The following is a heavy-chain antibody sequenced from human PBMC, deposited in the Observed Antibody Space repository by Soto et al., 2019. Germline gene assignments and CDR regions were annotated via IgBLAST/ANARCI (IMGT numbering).Heavy chain of an antibody. Sequence: QVQLVESGGGLVKPGGSLRLSCAASGFTFSDYYMSWICQAPGKGLEWVSYISSSGSTIYYADSVKGRFTISRDNAKNSLYLQMNSLRAEDTAVYYCARDRSYCSGGSCYSRDDAFDIWGQGTMVTVSS. J-gene: IGHJ3*02. CDR3: ARDRSYCSGGSCYSRDDAFDI. CDR1: GFTFSDYY. D-gene: IGHD2-15*01. V-gene: IGHV3-11*01. CDR2: ISSSGSTI.